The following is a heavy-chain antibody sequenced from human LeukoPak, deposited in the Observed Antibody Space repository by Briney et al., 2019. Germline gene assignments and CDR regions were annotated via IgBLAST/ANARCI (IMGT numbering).Heavy chain of an antibody. V-gene: IGHV3-30*02. D-gene: IGHD6-6*01. J-gene: IGHJ6*03. CDR3: AKPPSSTSPYYYYYYMDV. CDR1: VFTFSSYG. CDR2: IRYEGSNK. Sequence: GGSLRLSCAASVFTFSSYGMHWVRQAPGKGVEWVAFIRYEGSNKYYADSVKARFTISRDNSKNTLYLQMNSLRAEDTAVYYYAKPPSSTSPYYYYYYMDVWGKGTTVTVSS.